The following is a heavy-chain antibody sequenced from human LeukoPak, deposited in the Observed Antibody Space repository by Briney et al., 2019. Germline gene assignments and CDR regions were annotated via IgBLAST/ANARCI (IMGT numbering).Heavy chain of an antibody. CDR1: GYTFTSYY. CDR2: INPSGGST. Sequence: GASVKVSCKASGYTFTSYYMHWVRQAPGQGLEWMGIINPSGGSTSYAQKFQGRVTMTRDMSTSTVYMELSSLRSEDTAVYYCAKDRREAIAAYIVVVPAVSGFDPWGQGTLVTVSS. D-gene: IGHD2-2*01. CDR3: AKDRREAIAAYIVVVPAVSGFDP. J-gene: IGHJ5*02. V-gene: IGHV1-46*01.